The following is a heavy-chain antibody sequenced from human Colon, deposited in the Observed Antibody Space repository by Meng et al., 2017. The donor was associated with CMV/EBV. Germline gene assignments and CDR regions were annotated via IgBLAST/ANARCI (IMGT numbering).Heavy chain of an antibody. CDR2: ISTHNGDT. Sequence: ASVKVSCKASGYTFTKYAITWVRQAPGQGLEWMGRISTHNGDTDSAQKFQERVTMTTDTATSTAYMELRSLRSDDTAVYYCASIDNLAARQAFDIWGQGTMVTVSS. CDR3: ASIDNLAARQAFDI. V-gene: IGHV1-18*01. D-gene: IGHD6-6*01. J-gene: IGHJ3*02. CDR1: GYTFTKYA.